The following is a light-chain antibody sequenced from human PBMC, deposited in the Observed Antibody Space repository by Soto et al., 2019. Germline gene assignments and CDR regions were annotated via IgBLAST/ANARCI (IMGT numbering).Light chain of an antibody. Sequence: DIQMTQSPSTLPASVGDTVTITCRANQSISTWLAWYQQKPGKAPKLLIYKASTLKSGVPSRFSGSGSGTEFTLTISSLQPDDFATYYCQQYMSYSFGQGTKVDI. V-gene: IGKV1-5*03. CDR2: KAS. CDR3: QQYMSYS. J-gene: IGKJ1*01. CDR1: QSISTW.